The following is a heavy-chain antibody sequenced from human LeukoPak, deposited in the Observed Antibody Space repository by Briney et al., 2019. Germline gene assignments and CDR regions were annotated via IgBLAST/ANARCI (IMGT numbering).Heavy chain of an antibody. CDR2: IIPIFGTA. V-gene: IGHV1-69*06. Sequence: SVKVSCKASGGTFSSYAISWVRQAPGQGLEWMGGIIPIFGTANYAQKFQGRVTITADKSTSTAYMELSSLRSEDTAVYYCARDLIAARRPDYWGQGTLVTVSS. CDR1: GGTFSSYA. CDR3: ARDLIAARRPDY. D-gene: IGHD6-6*01. J-gene: IGHJ4*02.